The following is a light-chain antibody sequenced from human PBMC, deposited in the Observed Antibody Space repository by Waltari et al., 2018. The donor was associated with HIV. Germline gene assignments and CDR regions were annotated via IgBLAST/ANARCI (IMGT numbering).Light chain of an antibody. Sequence: SVLPQPPSVSGAPGQRVTISCTGTISTIGAGYDVHWYQQLPGTTPNLLLYGQNNRPSGVPDRFSGSKAGTSASLAITGLQAEDEADYYCQSYDGSLGGYVFGTGTAVTVL. CDR2: GQN. V-gene: IGLV1-40*01. J-gene: IGLJ1*01. CDR3: QSYDGSLGGYV. CDR1: ISTIGAGYD.